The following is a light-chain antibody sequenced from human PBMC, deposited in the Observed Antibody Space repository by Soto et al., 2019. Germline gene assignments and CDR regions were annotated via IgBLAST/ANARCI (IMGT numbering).Light chain of an antibody. CDR3: QQYNNWPPL. Sequence: EIVMTQSPATLSVSPGERATLSCRASQSVGSDLAWYQQKPGQAPRLLMYGASTGATDIPDRFRGSGSGTEFTLTISSLQSEDFAVYYCQQYNNWPPLFGPGTKVDIK. CDR1: QSVGSD. CDR2: GAS. V-gene: IGKV3-15*01. J-gene: IGKJ3*01.